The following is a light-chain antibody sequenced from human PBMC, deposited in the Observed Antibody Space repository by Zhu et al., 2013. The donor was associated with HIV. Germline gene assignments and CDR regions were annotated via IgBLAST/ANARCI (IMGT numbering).Light chain of an antibody. V-gene: IGLV1-47*01. CDR3: QSYDTALGARV. CDR1: SSNIGINY. CDR2: RNN. Sequence: QSVLTQPPSASGSPGQRVTISCSGSSSNIGINYVYWYQQLPGTAPKLLIYRNNQRPSGVPDRFSGSKSGTSASLAISGLRSEDEADYYCQSYDTALGARVFGGGTKLTVL. J-gene: IGLJ3*02.